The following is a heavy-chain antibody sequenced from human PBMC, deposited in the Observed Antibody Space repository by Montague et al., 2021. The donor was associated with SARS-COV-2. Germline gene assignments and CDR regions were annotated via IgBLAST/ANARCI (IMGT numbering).Heavy chain of an antibody. D-gene: IGHD6-19*01. Sequence: SETLSLTCTVSGGSISSYYWSWIRQPPGKGLEWIGYIYYSGSTNYNPSLKGRVTISVDTSKNQFSLMLSSVTAADTAVYYCARGSGWMGNAFDIWGQGTMVTVSS. J-gene: IGHJ3*02. CDR1: GGSISSYY. V-gene: IGHV4-59*01. CDR3: ARGSGWMGNAFDI. CDR2: IYYSGST.